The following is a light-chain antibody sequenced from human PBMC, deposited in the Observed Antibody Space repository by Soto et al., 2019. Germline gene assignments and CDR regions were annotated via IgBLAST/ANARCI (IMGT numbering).Light chain of an antibody. V-gene: IGKV3-15*01. CDR3: QQFNNWPTWT. Sequence: DIVMTQSPATLSVSPGERVTLSCRASQSISINLAWYQQKPGQAPRLLIYGASTRATGIPARFSGSGSGTEFTLTISSLQSEDFAVYYCQQFNNWPTWTFGQGTKVDIK. CDR1: QSISIN. J-gene: IGKJ1*01. CDR2: GAS.